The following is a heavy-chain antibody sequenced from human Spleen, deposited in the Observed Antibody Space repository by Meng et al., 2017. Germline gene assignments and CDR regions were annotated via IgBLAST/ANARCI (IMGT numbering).Heavy chain of an antibody. J-gene: IGHJ5*02. V-gene: IGHV4-34*01. CDR1: GGSFSDSY. CDR3: ARGTWSGYSNWFDP. CDR2: INHNGGT. D-gene: IGHD3-3*01. Sequence: PQWGVELLKPPGILSLTCVVSGGSFSDSYSSWIRQPTGKGLEWIGEINHNGGTNYNPYLKSRVTISVDPPKSQFSLKVNSVTAADTAVYYCARGTWSGYSNWFDPWGQGTLVTVSS.